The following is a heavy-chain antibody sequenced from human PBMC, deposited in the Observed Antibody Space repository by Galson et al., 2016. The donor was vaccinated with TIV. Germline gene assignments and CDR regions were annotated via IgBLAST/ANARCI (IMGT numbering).Heavy chain of an antibody. J-gene: IGHJ4*02. CDR2: ISGSGGHT. D-gene: IGHD3-16*02. Sequence: SLRLSCAASGFSFSSFAMSWVRQAPGKGLEWVASISGSGGHTHYGDSVQGRVTISRDDSRNALYPQMNSLRADDTAVYYCAKSLFHTIEFGGLTVIFDYWGQGTLVTVSS. CDR1: GFSFSSFA. V-gene: IGHV3-23*01. CDR3: AKSLFHTIEFGGLTVIFDY.